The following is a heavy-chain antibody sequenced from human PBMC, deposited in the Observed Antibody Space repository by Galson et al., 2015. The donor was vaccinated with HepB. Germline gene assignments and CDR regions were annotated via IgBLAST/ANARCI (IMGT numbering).Heavy chain of an antibody. D-gene: IGHD4-23*01. J-gene: IGHJ2*01. Sequence: ETLSLTCTVSGGSISSYYWSWIRQPPGKGLEWIGFISYSGSTNYNPSLRSRVTISVDTSKNQFSLRLSSVTAADTAVYYCARGPPTVVIWYFDLWGRGTLVTVSS. CDR1: GGSISSYY. V-gene: IGHV4-59*12. CDR2: ISYSGST. CDR3: ARGPPTVVIWYFDL.